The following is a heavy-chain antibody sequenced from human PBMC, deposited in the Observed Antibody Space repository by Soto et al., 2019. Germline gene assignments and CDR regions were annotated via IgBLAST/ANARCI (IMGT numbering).Heavy chain of an antibody. Sequence: GGSLRLSCAASGFTFSSYAMHWVRQAPGKGLEWVAVISYDGSNKYYADSVKGRFTISRDNSKNTLYLQMNSLRAEDTAVYYCAREMGYQLLYYYYCYGMDAWGQGTTVTVS. D-gene: IGHD2-2*01. CDR2: ISYDGSNK. CDR3: AREMGYQLLYYYYCYGMDA. CDR1: GFTFSSYA. J-gene: IGHJ6*02. V-gene: IGHV3-30-3*01.